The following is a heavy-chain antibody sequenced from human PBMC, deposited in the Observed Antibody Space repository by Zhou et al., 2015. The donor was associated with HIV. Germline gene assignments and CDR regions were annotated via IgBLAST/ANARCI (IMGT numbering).Heavy chain of an antibody. CDR2: LTPMFETQ. D-gene: IGHD5-24*01. V-gene: IGHV1-69*06. CDR1: GGTFSGSD. CDR3: ARGWLQLGGYFDY. Sequence: LVQSGTEVRKPGSSVKVSCKANGGTFSGSDISWVRQAPGQGLEWMGTLTPMFETQTYAERFRARLTITVDKSTSAAYMELSSLRSEDTAVYYCARGWLQLGGYFDYWGQGTLVTVSS. J-gene: IGHJ4*02.